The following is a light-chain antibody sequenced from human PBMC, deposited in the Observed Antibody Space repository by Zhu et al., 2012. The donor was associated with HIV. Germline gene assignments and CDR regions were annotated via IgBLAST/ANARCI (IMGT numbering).Light chain of an antibody. CDR2: KAS. J-gene: IGKJ4*01. CDR1: QSIRSRY. Sequence: EIVLTQSPGTLSSSPGETATLSCRASQSIRSRYLARYQQKPGQAPRLLIYKASSRATGIPDRISGSGSGTDFTLTISRLEPEDFAVYHCQQYGSSPLTFGGGTKVEIK. CDR3: QQYGSSPLT. V-gene: IGKV3-20*01.